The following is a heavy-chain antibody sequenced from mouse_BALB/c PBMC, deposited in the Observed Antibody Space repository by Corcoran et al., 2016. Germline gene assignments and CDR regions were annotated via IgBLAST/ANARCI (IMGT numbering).Heavy chain of an antibody. Sequence: QIQLVQSGPELKKPGETVKISCKDSGYTFTNYGMNWVKQAPGKGLKWMGWINTYTGEPTYADDFKGRFAFSLETSASTAYLQINNLKNEDTATYFCAMDRYDGYYAMDYWGQGTSVTVSS. CDR3: AMDRYDGYYAMDY. CDR2: INTYTGEP. J-gene: IGHJ4*01. CDR1: GYTFTNYG. V-gene: IGHV9-3-1*01. D-gene: IGHD2-14*01.